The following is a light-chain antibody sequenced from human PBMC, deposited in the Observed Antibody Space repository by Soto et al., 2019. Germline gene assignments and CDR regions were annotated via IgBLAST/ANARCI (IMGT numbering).Light chain of an antibody. CDR3: QTWATGIRV. CDR1: SGHNTYA. V-gene: IGLV4-69*01. Sequence: QPVLTQSPSASASLGASVNLTCTLSSGHNTYAITWHQQQPEKGPRYLMKLNSDGSHSKGDGISDRFSGSSSGAERYLTISSLQSEDEADYYCQTWATGIRVFGTGTQLTVL. CDR2: LNSDGSH. J-gene: IGLJ1*01.